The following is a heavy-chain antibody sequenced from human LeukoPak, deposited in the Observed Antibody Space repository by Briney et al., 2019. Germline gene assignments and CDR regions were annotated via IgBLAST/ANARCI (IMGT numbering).Heavy chain of an antibody. Sequence: GGSLRLSCAASEFTFSSYTMNCVRQAPGKGLEWVSYITSSSSTIYYADSVKGRFTISRDNAKNSLYLQMNSLRDEDTAVYYCARSPVTGYYFDYWGQGTLVAVSS. CDR3: ARSPVTGYYFDY. D-gene: IGHD1-14*01. V-gene: IGHV3-48*02. J-gene: IGHJ4*02. CDR1: EFTFSSYT. CDR2: ITSSSSTI.